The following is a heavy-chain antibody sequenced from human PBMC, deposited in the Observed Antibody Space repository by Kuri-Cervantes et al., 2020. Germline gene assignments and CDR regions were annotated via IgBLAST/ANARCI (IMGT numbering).Heavy chain of an antibody. Sequence: SQTLSLTCAASGFTFSNYNMNWVRQAPGKGLEWIGEINRSGRTNYNPSLKSRVTISVDTSKNQFSLKLNSVTAADTAIYYCARHGHFGDWFDPWGQGTLVTVSS. J-gene: IGHJ5*02. CDR1: GFTFSNYN. V-gene: IGHV4-34*01. CDR2: INRSGRT. D-gene: IGHD3-16*01. CDR3: ARHGHFGDWFDP.